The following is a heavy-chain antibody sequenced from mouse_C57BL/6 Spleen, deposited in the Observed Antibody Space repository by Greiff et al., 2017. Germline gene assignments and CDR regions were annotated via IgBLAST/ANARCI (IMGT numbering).Heavy chain of an antibody. V-gene: IGHV2-2*01. Sequence: VQVVESGPGLVQPSQSLSITCTVSGFSLTSYGVHWVRQSPGKGLEWLGVIWSGGSTDYNAAFISRLSISKDNSKSQVFFKMNSLQADDTAIYYCARYYYGRSYSDAMDYWGQGTSVTVSS. CDR3: ARYYYGRSYSDAMDY. CDR1: GFSLTSYG. D-gene: IGHD1-1*01. J-gene: IGHJ4*01. CDR2: IWSGGST.